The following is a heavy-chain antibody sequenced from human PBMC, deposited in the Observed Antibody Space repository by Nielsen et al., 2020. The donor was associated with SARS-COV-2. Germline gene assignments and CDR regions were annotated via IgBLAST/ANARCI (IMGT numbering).Heavy chain of an antibody. Sequence: GALRLSCAASGFTFSSYSMNWVRQAPGKGLEWGSYSSSSSSTIYYADSVKGRFTISRDNAKNSLYLQMNSLRAEDTAVYYCAREGGGIAAAAVLDYYYYYMDVWGKGTTVTVSS. CDR2: SSSSSSTI. CDR1: GFTFSSYS. D-gene: IGHD6-25*01. J-gene: IGHJ6*03. CDR3: AREGGGIAAAAVLDYYYYYMDV. V-gene: IGHV3-48*04.